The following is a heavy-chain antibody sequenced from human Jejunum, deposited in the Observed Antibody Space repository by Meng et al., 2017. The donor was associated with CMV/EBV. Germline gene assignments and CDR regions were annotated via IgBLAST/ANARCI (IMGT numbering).Heavy chain of an antibody. CDR3: AKDPRDTVVVPDVFDI. D-gene: IGHD2-2*01. Sequence: FSFSVYGMGSVGQAPGKGLECVSAISGSGGSTYYADSVKGRFTISRDNSKNTLYLQMNSLRAEDTAVYYCAKDPRDTVVVPDVFDIWGQGTMVTVSS. J-gene: IGHJ3*02. V-gene: IGHV3-23*01. CDR2: ISGSGGST. CDR1: FSFSVYG.